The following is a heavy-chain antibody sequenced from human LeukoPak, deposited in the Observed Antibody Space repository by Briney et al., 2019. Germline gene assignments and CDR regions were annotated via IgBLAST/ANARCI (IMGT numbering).Heavy chain of an antibody. V-gene: IGHV4-59*08. CDR3: ARQMATVTIWFDP. Sequence: PSETLSLTCTVSGGSISSYYWSWTRQPPGKGLEWIGYIYYSGSTNYNPSLKSRVTISVDTSKNQFSLKLSSVTAADTAVYYCARQMATVTIWFDPWGQGTLVTVSS. CDR1: GGSISSYY. CDR2: IYYSGST. J-gene: IGHJ5*02. D-gene: IGHD4-17*01.